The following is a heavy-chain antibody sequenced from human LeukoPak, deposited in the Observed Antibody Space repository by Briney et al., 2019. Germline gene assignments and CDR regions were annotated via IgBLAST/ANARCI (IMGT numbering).Heavy chain of an antibody. Sequence: GESLKISCKGSGCSFTSYWIGWVRQMPGKGLEWMGIIYPGDSDTRYSPSFQGQVTISADKSISTAYLQWSSLKASDTAMYYCARAGDIVVVPAFLDYWGQGTLVTVSS. CDR1: GCSFTSYW. CDR3: ARAGDIVVVPAFLDY. D-gene: IGHD2-2*01. CDR2: IYPGDSDT. J-gene: IGHJ4*02. V-gene: IGHV5-51*01.